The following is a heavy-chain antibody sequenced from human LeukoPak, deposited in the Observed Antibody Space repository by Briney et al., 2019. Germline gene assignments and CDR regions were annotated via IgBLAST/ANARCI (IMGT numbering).Heavy chain of an antibody. V-gene: IGHV1-18*01. J-gene: IGHJ4*02. D-gene: IGHD2-15*01. CDR2: ISAYNGNT. Sequence: ASVKVSCKASGYTCTSYGINWVRQAPGQGLEWMGWISAYNGNTNYAQKFQGRVIMTTDTLTSTAYMELMSLRSDDTAVYYCARFLIGGGSPHYFDYWGQGTLVTVSS. CDR3: ARFLIGGGSPHYFDY. CDR1: GYTCTSYG.